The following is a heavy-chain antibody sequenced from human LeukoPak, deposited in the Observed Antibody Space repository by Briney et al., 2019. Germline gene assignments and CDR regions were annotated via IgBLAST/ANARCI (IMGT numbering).Heavy chain of an antibody. D-gene: IGHD3-22*01. Sequence: GGSLRLSCAASGFTFSRYSMNWVRQAPGKGLEWVSGVNWNGGSTSYADSVKGRFTISRDNAKNSLYLQMNSLRAEDTAFYYCARDEGKYYYDSSGYYYPYYFDYWGQGTLVTVSS. V-gene: IGHV3-20*04. CDR3: ARDEGKYYYDSSGYYYPYYFDY. J-gene: IGHJ4*02. CDR2: VNWNGGST. CDR1: GFTFSRYS.